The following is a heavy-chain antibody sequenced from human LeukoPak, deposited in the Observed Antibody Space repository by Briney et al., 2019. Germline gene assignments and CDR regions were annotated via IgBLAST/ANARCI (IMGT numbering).Heavy chain of an antibody. D-gene: IGHD6-13*01. CDR1: GFTFTSYA. V-gene: IGHV3-30*04. Sequence: GRSLRLSCVATGFTFTSYAMHWVRQAPGKGLEWVAVISYDGTNKYYGDPVKGRFTISRDNSKNTLYLQMNSLRAEDTAVYYCARGQHAAAGRGTLYYFDYWGQGTLVTVSS. J-gene: IGHJ4*02. CDR3: ARGQHAAAGRGTLYYFDY. CDR2: ISYDGTNK.